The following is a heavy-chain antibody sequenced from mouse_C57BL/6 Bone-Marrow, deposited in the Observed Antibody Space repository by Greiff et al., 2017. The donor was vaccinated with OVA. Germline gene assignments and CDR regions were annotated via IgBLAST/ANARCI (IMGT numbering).Heavy chain of an antibody. CDR3: ARRMGYHVRMDY. D-gene: IGHD2-2*01. CDR2: IHPNSGST. J-gene: IGHJ4*01. Sequence: QVQLQQPGAELVKPGASVKLSCKASGYTFTSYWMHWVKQRPGQGLEWIGMIHPNSGSTNYNEKFKSKATLTVDKSSSTAYMQLSSLTSEDSAVYYCARRMGYHVRMDYWGQGTSVTVSS. V-gene: IGHV1-64*01. CDR1: GYTFTSYW.